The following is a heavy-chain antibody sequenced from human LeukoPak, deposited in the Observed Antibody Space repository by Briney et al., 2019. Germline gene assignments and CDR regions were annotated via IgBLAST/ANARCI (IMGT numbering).Heavy chain of an antibody. CDR1: GYTFTGYY. D-gene: IGHD2/OR15-2a*01. V-gene: IGHV1-2*02. J-gene: IGHJ6*03. CDR3: ARDRPILWSMDV. CDR2: INPNSGGT. Sequence: ASVKVSCKASGYTFTGYYMHWVRQAPGQGLEWMGWINPNSGGTNYAQKFQGRVTMTRDTSISTAYMELSRLRSDDTAVYYCARDRPILWSMDVWGKGTTVTISS.